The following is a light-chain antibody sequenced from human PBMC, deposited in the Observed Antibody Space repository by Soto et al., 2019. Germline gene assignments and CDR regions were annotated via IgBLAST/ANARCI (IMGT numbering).Light chain of an antibody. Sequence: QSVLTQPASVSGSPGQSISISCTGSRSDVGGYHLVSWYQHHPGKAPKLMIFEVSKRPSGVSNRFSASKSGNTASLTITGLPAEDEADYYCSSYTTTSTVLFGGGTKLTVL. CDR2: EVS. CDR3: SSYTTTSTVL. CDR1: RSDVGGYHL. V-gene: IGLV2-14*02. J-gene: IGLJ2*01.